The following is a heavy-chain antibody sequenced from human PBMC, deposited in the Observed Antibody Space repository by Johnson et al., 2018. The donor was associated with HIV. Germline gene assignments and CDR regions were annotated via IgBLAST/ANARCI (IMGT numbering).Heavy chain of an antibody. CDR3: ARDRGSSSLLDAFDI. CDR1: GFTFSSYA. CDR2: ISGSGGST. Sequence: MQLVESGGGLVQPGGSLRLSCAASGFTFSSYAMSWVRQAPGKGLEWVSAISGSGGSTYYAESVKGRFTISRDNSKNTLYLQMNSLRAEDTAVYYCARDRGSSSLLDAFDIWGQGTMVTVSS. D-gene: IGHD6-13*01. V-gene: IGHV3-23*04. J-gene: IGHJ3*02.